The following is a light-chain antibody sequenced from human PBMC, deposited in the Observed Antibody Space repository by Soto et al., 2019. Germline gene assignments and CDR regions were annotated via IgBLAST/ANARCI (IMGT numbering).Light chain of an antibody. CDR1: QSVSSSY. V-gene: IGKV3-20*01. CDR3: QQYGDSPYT. CDR2: GAS. J-gene: IGKJ2*01. Sequence: EIVLTQSPGTLSLSPGERVTLSCRASQSVSSSYLAWYQQKPGQAPRPLIYGASTRATGIPDRFSGSGSGTDFTLTVTRLEPGDFAVYYCQQYGDSPYTFGLGPKLEIK.